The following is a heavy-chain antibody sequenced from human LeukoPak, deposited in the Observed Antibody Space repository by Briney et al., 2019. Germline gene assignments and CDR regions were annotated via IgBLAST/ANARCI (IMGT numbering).Heavy chain of an antibody. D-gene: IGHD4-11*01. Sequence: ASVKVSCXASGYTFTSYGISWVRHAPGQGLEWMGWISAYNGNTNYAQKLQGRVTMTTDTSTSTAYMDLRSLRSDDTAVYYCARYASNYVAFDIWGQGTMVTVSS. CDR2: ISAYNGNT. CDR1: GYTFTSYG. J-gene: IGHJ3*02. V-gene: IGHV1-18*01. CDR3: ARYASNYVAFDI.